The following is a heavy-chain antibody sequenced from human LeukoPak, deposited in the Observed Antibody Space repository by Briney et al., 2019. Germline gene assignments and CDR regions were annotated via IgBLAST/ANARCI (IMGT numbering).Heavy chain of an antibody. CDR1: GFTFSDYY. V-gene: IGHV3-11*01. Sequence: GGSLRLSCAASGFTFSDYYMSWIRQAPGRGLEWVSYISSSGPTKYYADSVKGRFAISRDNARNSLYLQMNSLRAEDTAVYYCARDDDCSSITCRGSGAFDLWGQGTMVTVSS. CDR2: ISSSGPTK. J-gene: IGHJ3*01. D-gene: IGHD2-2*01. CDR3: ARDDDCSSITCRGSGAFDL.